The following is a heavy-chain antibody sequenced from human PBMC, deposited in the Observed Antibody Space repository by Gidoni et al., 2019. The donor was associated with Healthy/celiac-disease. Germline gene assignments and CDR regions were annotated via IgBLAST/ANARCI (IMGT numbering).Heavy chain of an antibody. CDR3: ARDRGPYCSSTSCYVDY. CDR2: IYYSVSI. J-gene: IGHJ4*02. V-gene: IGHV4-31*03. D-gene: IGHD2-2*01. CDR1: GDPIRRGGSY. Sequence: QAQLQDSGPGLVKPSPTLYLPCNVSGDPIRRGGSYWGWIRQHPGKGLEWLGYIYYSVSIDYTPSLKSRVTISVDTSKNQFSLKLSSVTAADTAVYYCARDRGPYCSSTSCYVDYWGQGTLFTVSS.